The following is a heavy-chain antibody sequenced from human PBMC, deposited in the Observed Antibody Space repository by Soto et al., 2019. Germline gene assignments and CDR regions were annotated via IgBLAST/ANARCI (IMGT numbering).Heavy chain of an antibody. J-gene: IGHJ6*02. CDR1: GYSSTNFW. CDR3: AISLPYCSGGSCYPIYYYGMDV. Sequence: PGESLKISCEGSGYSSTNFWIGWVRQMPGKGLEWMGIIYPGDSDTRYSPSFQGQVTISADKSINTAYLQWSSLKASDTAMYYCAISLPYCSGGSCYPIYYYGMDVWGQGTTVTVSS. D-gene: IGHD2-15*01. V-gene: IGHV5-51*01. CDR2: IYPGDSDT.